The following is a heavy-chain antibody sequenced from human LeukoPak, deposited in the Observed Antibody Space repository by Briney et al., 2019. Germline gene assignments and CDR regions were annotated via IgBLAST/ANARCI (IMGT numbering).Heavy chain of an antibody. V-gene: IGHV3-21*01. D-gene: IGHD2-15*01. CDR3: ARDPAQYCSGGSCYYFDY. J-gene: IGHJ4*02. CDR1: GFTFSSYS. CDR2: ISSSSSYI. Sequence: GGSLRLSCAASGFTFSSYSMNWVRQAPGKGLEWVSSISSSSSYIYYADSVKGRFTISRDNAKNSLYLQMNSLRAEDTAVYYCARDPAQYCSGGSCYYFDYWGQGTLVTVSS.